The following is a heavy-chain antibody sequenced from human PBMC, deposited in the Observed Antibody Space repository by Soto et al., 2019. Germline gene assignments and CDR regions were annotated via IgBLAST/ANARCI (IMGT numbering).Heavy chain of an antibody. CDR2: IYYSGST. D-gene: IGHD4-17*01. CDR3: ARDADYGGSRGGMDV. Sequence: QVRLEESGPGLVKPSETLSLICSVSGGSVNNANYFWNWIRHHPENGLEWIGYIYYSGSTRYNPSFKSRATQSIDTSKNQCSLRLSSVTVADTGVYFCARDADYGGSRGGMDVWGRGTTVTVSS. J-gene: IGHJ6*02. CDR1: GGSVNNANYF. V-gene: IGHV4-31*03.